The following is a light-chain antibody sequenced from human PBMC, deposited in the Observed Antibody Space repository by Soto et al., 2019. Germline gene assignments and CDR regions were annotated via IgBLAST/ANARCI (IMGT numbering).Light chain of an antibody. CDR1: ESISGW. CDR3: QQDGSYPRT. Sequence: DIQMTQSPSTLSASVGDRVTITCRASESISGWLAWYQQKPGKAPKLVIFKASTLESGVQSRFSGSGSGTEFTLTINSLQPDDCATYYCQQDGSYPRTFGQGTKVEIK. V-gene: IGKV1-5*03. CDR2: KAS. J-gene: IGKJ1*01.